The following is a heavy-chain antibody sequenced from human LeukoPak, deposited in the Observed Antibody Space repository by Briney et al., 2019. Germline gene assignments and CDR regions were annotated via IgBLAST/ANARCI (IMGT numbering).Heavy chain of an antibody. J-gene: IGHJ2*01. CDR3: AKEGYSYGYHVSRYLDL. CDR2: ISGSGANT. CDR1: GFTFNNYA. Sequence: HPGGSLRLACSPSGFTFNNYAMSWVRQAPGKGLEGVSDISGSGANTYYADPVKGRFTISRDNSKNTLYLQMNSLRAEDTAVSYCAKEGYSYGYHVSRYLDLWGRGTLVTVTT. D-gene: IGHD5-18*01. V-gene: IGHV3-23*01.